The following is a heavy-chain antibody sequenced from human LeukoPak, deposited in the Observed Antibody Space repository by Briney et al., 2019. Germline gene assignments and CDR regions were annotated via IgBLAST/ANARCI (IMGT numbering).Heavy chain of an antibody. D-gene: IGHD6-13*01. Sequence: SETLSLTCTVSGGSTSSYYWSWIRQPPGKGREWIGYIYYSGSTNYNPSLKSRVTISVDTSKNQFSLKLSSVTAADTAVYYCARMGSRYSSSPPDYYYYYYGMDVWGQGTTVTVSS. CDR2: IYYSGST. CDR3: ARMGSRYSSSPPDYYYYYYGMDV. CDR1: GGSTSSYY. J-gene: IGHJ6*02. V-gene: IGHV4-59*08.